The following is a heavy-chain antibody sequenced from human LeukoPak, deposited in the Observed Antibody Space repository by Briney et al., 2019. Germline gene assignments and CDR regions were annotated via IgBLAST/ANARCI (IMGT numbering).Heavy chain of an antibody. CDR2: IGTAGDT. CDR1: GFTFRSYD. Sequence: GGSLRLSYAASGFTFRSYDMHWVRQATGKGLEWVSAIGTAGDTYYPGSVKSRYTISRENAKNSLYLQMNSLRAGDTGVYYCARGLGTTSDSWGQGTLVTVSS. CDR3: ARGLGTTSDS. J-gene: IGHJ5*01. V-gene: IGHV3-13*01. D-gene: IGHD4-11*01.